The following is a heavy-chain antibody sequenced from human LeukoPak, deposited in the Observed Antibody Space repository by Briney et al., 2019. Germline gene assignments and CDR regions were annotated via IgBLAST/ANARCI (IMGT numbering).Heavy chain of an antibody. V-gene: IGHV3-30*03. Sequence: PGRSLRLSCAASGFTFSNYGMHWVRQAPGKGLEWVVVISHDGSNNNYADSVKGRFTISRDNAENSLYLQINSLRAEDTAVYYCARDSPGYSNSWFSFDHWGQGTLVTVSS. D-gene: IGHD6-13*01. CDR2: ISHDGSNN. J-gene: IGHJ4*02. CDR1: GFTFSNYG. CDR3: ARDSPGYSNSWFSFDH.